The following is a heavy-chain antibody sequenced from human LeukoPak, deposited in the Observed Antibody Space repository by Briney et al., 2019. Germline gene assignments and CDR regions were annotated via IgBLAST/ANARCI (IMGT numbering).Heavy chain of an antibody. D-gene: IGHD2-2*01. V-gene: IGHV3-23*01. CDR1: RFTFSRYA. Sequence: GGALTLSCAACRFTFSRYAMNWLRQAPGTRLEGVAAISGIGGSTYYADSVKGRFTTSRDNSKNTLYLQMNSLRAEDTAVYYCAKEVVPTPYYYMDVWGKGTTVTVSS. J-gene: IGHJ6*03. CDR3: AKEVVPTPYYYMDV. CDR2: ISGIGGST.